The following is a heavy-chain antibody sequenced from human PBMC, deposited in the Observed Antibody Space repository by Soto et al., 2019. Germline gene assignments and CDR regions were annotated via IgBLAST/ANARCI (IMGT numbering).Heavy chain of an antibody. CDR1: GFTVSSNY. CDR3: ASQTFYSISWYRWDSSYGMDV. D-gene: IGHD6-13*01. J-gene: IGHJ6*02. V-gene: IGHV3-53*01. Sequence: PGGSLRLSCAASGFTVSSNYMSWVRQAPGKGLEWVSVIYSGGSTYYADSVKGRFTISRDNSKNTLYLQMNSLRAEDTAVYYCASQTFYSISWYRWDSSYGMDVWGQGTTVTVSS. CDR2: IYSGGST.